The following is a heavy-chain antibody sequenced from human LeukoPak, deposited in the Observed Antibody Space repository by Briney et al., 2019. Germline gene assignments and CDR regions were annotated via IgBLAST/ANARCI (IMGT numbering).Heavy chain of an antibody. Sequence: SETLSLTCTVSGGSISSSSYYWGWIRQPPGKGLEWINSIYYSGSTYYNPSLKSRVTISVDTSKNQFSLKLSSVTAADTAVYYCARRPRAGWFDPWGQGILVTVSS. J-gene: IGHJ5*02. V-gene: IGHV4-39*01. CDR3: ARRPRAGWFDP. CDR1: GGSISSSSYY. CDR2: IYYSGST.